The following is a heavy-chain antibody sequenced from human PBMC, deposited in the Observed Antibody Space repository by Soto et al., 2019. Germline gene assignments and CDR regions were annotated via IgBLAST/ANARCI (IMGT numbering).Heavy chain of an antibody. J-gene: IGHJ4*02. Sequence: QVQLVQSGAGVREPGASVKVSCTTSGYTFTDHYLHRVRQAPGQGLEWMGITNPSGGRPTYAQKFQGRVTMTSDTSTRTVYMELSSLTSEDTAVYYCARDYSNGWRAFDYWGQGTLVTVSS. D-gene: IGHD6-19*01. CDR3: ARDYSNGWRAFDY. CDR1: GYTFTDHY. V-gene: IGHV1-46*01. CDR2: TNPSGGRP.